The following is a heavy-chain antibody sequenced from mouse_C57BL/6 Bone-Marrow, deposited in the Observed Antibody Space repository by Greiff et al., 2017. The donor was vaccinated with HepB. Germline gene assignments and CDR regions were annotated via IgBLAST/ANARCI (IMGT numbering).Heavy chain of an antibody. CDR3: ARNPVLLSYYFDY. V-gene: IGHV1-64*01. D-gene: IGHD2-1*01. CDR2: IHPNSGST. CDR1: GYTFTRYW. J-gene: IGHJ2*01. Sequence: VQLQQSGAELVKPGASVKLSCKASGYTFTRYWMHWVKQRPGQGLEWIGMIHPNSGSTNYNEKFKSKATLTVDKSSSTAYMQLSSLTSEDSAVYYCARNPVLLSYYFDYWGQGTTLTVSS.